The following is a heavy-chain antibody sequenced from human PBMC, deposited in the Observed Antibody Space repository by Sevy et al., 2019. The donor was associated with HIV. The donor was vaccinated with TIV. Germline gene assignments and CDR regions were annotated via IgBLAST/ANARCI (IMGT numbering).Heavy chain of an antibody. J-gene: IGHJ6*02. CDR3: ARDCNSASCLWGMDV. CDR2: IKRDGSEK. Sequence: GGSLRLSCVASGFTFSNLWMSWVRQAPGKGLEWVANIKRDGSEKYYVASVKGRFTISRDNAKTSLYLQMNSLRVEDTAVYYCARDCNSASCLWGMDVWGQGTMVTVSS. V-gene: IGHV3-7*03. D-gene: IGHD1-26*01. CDR1: GFTFSNLW.